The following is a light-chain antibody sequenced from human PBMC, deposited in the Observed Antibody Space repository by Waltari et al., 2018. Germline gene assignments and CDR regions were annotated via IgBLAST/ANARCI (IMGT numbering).Light chain of an antibody. Sequence: QSALTQPAAVSGSPGQSATISCPGASRDIGRYDIVFWYQQHPGTAPKLVISALSNRPSGVSDRFSGSKSGDTASLTISGLQFEDEADYYCCSYAGNYVWVFGGGTRLTVL. J-gene: IGLJ3*02. CDR2: ALS. CDR3: CSYAGNYVWV. V-gene: IGLV2-23*02. CDR1: SRDIGRYDI.